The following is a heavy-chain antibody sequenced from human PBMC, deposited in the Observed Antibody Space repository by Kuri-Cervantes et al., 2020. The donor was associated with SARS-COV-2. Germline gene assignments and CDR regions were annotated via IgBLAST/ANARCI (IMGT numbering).Heavy chain of an antibody. V-gene: IGHV5-51*01. CDR2: IYPGDSDT. Sequence: GESLKISCKGSGYSFTSYWIGWVRQMPRKGLEWMGIIYPGDSDTRYSPSFQGQVTISADKSISTAYLQWSSLKASDTAMYYCARHSYDSSGYYRGRARTYGMDVWGQGTTVTVSS. CDR3: ARHSYDSSGYYRGRARTYGMDV. D-gene: IGHD3-22*01. J-gene: IGHJ6*02. CDR1: GYSFTSYW.